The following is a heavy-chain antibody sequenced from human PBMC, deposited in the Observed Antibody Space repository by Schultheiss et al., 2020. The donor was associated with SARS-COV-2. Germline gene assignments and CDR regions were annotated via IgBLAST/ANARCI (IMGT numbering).Heavy chain of an antibody. CDR2: INHSGST. V-gene: IGHV4-34*01. CDR1: GGSFSGYY. Sequence: SQTLSLTCAVYGGSFSGYYWSWIRQPPGKGLEWIGEINHSGSTNYNPSLKSRVTISVDTSKNQFSLKLSSVTAADTAVYYCARSGGDYGSGSYYLAHDAFDIWGQGTMVTVSS. D-gene: IGHD3-10*01. CDR3: ARSGGDYGSGSYYLAHDAFDI. J-gene: IGHJ3*02.